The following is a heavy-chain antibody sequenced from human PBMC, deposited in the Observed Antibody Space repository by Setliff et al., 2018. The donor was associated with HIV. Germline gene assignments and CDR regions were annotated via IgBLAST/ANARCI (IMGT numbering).Heavy chain of an antibody. V-gene: IGHV5-51*01. CDR2: IYPGDSES. CDR3: ARPGRTGTKWGDKYYMDV. Sequence: PGESLKISCKTSGYTFTTYWIGWVRQMPGKGLEWMGIIYPGDSESRYSPAFQGQVTFSVDKAVNTAYLQWSSLKASDTAMYYCARPGRTGTKWGDKYYMDVWGKGTTVTVSS. J-gene: IGHJ6*03. D-gene: IGHD1-1*01. CDR1: GYTFTTYW.